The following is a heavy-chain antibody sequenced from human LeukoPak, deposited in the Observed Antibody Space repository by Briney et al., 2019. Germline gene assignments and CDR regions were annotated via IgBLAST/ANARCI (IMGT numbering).Heavy chain of an antibody. CDR2: IIPILGIA. Sequence: ASVKVSCKASGYTFTSYYMHWVRQAPGQGLEWMGRIIPILGIANYAQKFQGRVTITADKSTSTAYMELSSLRSEDTAVYYCARVVSGAFDIWGQGTMVTVSS. V-gene: IGHV1-69*04. CDR3: ARVVSGAFDI. J-gene: IGHJ3*02. CDR1: GYTFTSYY.